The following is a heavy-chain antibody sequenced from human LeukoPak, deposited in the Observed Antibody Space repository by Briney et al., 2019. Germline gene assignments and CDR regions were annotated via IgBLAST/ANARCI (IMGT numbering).Heavy chain of an antibody. V-gene: IGHV1-69*16. D-gene: IGHD3-22*01. Sequence: ASVKVSCKTSGGTFSSYTINWVRQAPGQGLEWMGGIIPIHGTANYAQKFQGRVTITADESTSTAYMELSRLRSEDTAVYYCARPTIGYHDSFGYYRDFDYWGQGTLVTVSS. CDR1: GGTFSSYT. CDR3: ARPTIGYHDSFGYYRDFDY. J-gene: IGHJ4*02. CDR2: IIPIHGTA.